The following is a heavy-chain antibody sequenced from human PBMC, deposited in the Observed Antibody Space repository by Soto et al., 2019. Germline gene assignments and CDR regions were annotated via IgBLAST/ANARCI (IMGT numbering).Heavy chain of an antibody. D-gene: IGHD2-15*01. CDR3: ARYCSGGSCYLDY. Sequence: SETLSLTCTVSGGCISSSSYYWGWIRQPPGKGLEWIGSIYYSGSTYYNPSLKSRVTISVDTSKNQFSLKLSSVTAADTAVYYCARYCSGGSCYLDYWGQGTLVTVSS. CDR2: IYYSGST. CDR1: GGCISSSSYY. V-gene: IGHV4-39*01. J-gene: IGHJ4*02.